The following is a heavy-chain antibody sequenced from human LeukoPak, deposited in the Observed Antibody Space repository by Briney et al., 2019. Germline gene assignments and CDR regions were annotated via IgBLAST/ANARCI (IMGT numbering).Heavy chain of an antibody. J-gene: IGHJ5*02. D-gene: IGHD3-10*01. CDR2: ISDSGST. CDR1: GGSINGYY. Sequence: PSETLSLTCTVSGGSINGYYWTWIRQPPGKGLEWIGYISDSGSTNHNPSLKSRVSMSVGSSNTDFSLRLNSVTAADTAVYYCARDRGSTTARGVPSWFDPWGQGTLVTVSS. CDR3: ARDRGSTTARGVPSWFDP. V-gene: IGHV4-59*01.